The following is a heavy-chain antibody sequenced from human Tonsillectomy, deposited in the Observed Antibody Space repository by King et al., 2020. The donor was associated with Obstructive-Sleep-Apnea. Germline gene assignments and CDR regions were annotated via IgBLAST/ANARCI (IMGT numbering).Heavy chain of an antibody. CDR2: IHYRGST. J-gene: IGHJ4*02. Sequence: VQLQESGPGLVKPSQTLSLTCTLSGGSTRATGYSWAWIRQFPGKDLEWIGYIHYRGSTSYNPSLKSRVTISVAPSANQFSLRLSSVTAADTAVYFCAGDPGYRGYDVWGQGTRVTVSS. D-gene: IGHD5-12*01. CDR3: AGDPGYRGYDV. V-gene: IGHV4-31*03. CDR1: GGSTRATGYS.